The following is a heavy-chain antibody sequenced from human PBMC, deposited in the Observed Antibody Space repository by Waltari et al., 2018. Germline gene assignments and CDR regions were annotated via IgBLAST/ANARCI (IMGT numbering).Heavy chain of an antibody. J-gene: IGHJ4*02. CDR3: ARDRGRGLYLDS. CDR1: GDSMSSTYC. V-gene: IGHV4-4*02. Sequence: QLQESGPGLVKPSGTLSLTCAVSGDSMSSTYCWSWVRQPPGKGLGWMGQVRGDGKTNYNPSFASRVTISLDTYNNQFSLKVTSATAADTAVYYCARDRGRGLYLDSWGPGILVTVSP. CDR2: VRGDGKT. D-gene: IGHD2-15*01.